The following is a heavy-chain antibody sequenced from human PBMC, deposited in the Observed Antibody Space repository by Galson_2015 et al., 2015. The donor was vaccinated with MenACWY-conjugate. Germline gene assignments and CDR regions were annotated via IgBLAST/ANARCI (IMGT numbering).Heavy chain of an antibody. CDR1: GFTFSTYW. CDR2: IKEDGSDK. CDR3: AKSMTILDY. D-gene: IGHD4/OR15-4a*01. Sequence: SLRLSCAASGFTFSTYWMSWVRQAPGKGLEWVANIKEDGSDKYYVDSMRGRFTISRDNAKNSLYLQMNSLRAEDTAIYYCAKSMTILDYWAREPWSPSPQ. J-gene: IGHJ4*02. V-gene: IGHV3-7*03.